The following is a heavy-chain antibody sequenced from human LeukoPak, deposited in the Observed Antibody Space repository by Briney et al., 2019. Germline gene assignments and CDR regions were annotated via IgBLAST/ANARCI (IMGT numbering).Heavy chain of an antibody. D-gene: IGHD3-22*01. CDR2: IHYSGSS. Sequence: PSETLSLTCTVSGGSISGYYWGWIRQPPGKGLDWIGYIHYSGSSKYSPSLKSRVAMSVDTSMNQFSLKLTSAIAADTAVYYCARYDSSSSALENWGQGTLVTVSS. J-gene: IGHJ4*02. V-gene: IGHV4-59*01. CDR1: GGSISGYY. CDR3: ARYDSSSSALEN.